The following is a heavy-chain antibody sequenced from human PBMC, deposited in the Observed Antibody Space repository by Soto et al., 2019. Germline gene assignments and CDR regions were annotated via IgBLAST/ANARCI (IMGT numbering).Heavy chain of an antibody. J-gene: IGHJ3*02. V-gene: IGHV3-23*01. CDR2: ITGSGART. Sequence: GGSLRLSCAASGFTFSSYALSWVRQAPGKGLEWVSAITGSGARTYHAHSVTGRLTIYRDNYKKPLYLQMKSLRAEETAVYYCAKGLSSSWHDAFDIWGQGTMVTVSS. CDR3: AKGLSSSWHDAFDI. D-gene: IGHD6-13*01. CDR1: GFTFSSYA.